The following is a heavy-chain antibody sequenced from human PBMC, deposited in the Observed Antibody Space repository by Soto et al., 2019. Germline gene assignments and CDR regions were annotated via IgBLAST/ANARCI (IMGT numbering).Heavy chain of an antibody. D-gene: IGHD2-2*02. V-gene: IGHV6-1*01. CDR1: GDSVSTNSAT. CDR2: TYYRSKWYN. Sequence: PSQTLSLTCASSGDSVSTNSATWDWIGQSPSRGLEWLGRTYYRSKWYNDYAVSVKSRITINPDTSKNQFSLQLNSVTPEDTAVYYCARDSGYCSSTSCYISDGMDVWGQGTTVTVSS. J-gene: IGHJ6*02. CDR3: ARDSGYCSSTSCYISDGMDV.